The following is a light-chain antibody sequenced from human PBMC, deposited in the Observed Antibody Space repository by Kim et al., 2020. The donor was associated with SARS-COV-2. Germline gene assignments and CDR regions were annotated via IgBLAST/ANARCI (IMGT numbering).Light chain of an antibody. Sequence: APGKTARITCGGNNIGSKSVHWYQQKPGQAPVLVIYYDSDRSSGIPERFSGSNSGNTATLTISRVEAGDEADYYCQVWDSSSDHVVFGGGTQLT. CDR1: NIGSKS. CDR3: QVWDSSSDHVV. V-gene: IGLV3-21*04. J-gene: IGLJ2*01. CDR2: YDS.